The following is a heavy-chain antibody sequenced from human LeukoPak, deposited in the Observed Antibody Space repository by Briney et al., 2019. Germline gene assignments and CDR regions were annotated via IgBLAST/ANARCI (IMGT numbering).Heavy chain of an antibody. Sequence: ASVKVSCKASGGTFSSYAISWVRQAPGQGLEWMGGIIPIFGTANYAQKFQGRVTITTDESTSTAYMELSSLRSEDTAVYYCAVHTNPGIAAAVWFDYWGQRTLVTVSS. CDR1: GGTFSSYA. D-gene: IGHD6-13*01. CDR3: AVHTNPGIAAAVWFDY. J-gene: IGHJ4*02. V-gene: IGHV1-69*05. CDR2: IIPIFGTA.